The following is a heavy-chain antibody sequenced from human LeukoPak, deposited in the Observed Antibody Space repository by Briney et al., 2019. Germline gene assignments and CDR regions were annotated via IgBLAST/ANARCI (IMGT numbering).Heavy chain of an antibody. CDR3: ARDPGDWAYYFDY. D-gene: IGHD3/OR15-3a*01. V-gene: IGHV1-2*02. Sequence: ASEKVSCKASGYTFTGYYMHWVRQAPGQGLEWMGWINPNSGGTNYAQKFQGRVTMTRDTSISTAYMELSRLRSDDTAVYYCARDPGDWAYYFDYWGQGTLVTVSS. CDR2: INPNSGGT. J-gene: IGHJ4*02. CDR1: GYTFTGYY.